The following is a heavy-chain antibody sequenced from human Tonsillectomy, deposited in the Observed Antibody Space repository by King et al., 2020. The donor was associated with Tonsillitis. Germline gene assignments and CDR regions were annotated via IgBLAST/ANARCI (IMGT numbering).Heavy chain of an antibody. D-gene: IGHD2-15*01. CDR2: INPSSGST. V-gene: IGHV1-46*03. CDR3: ARNKVCRGGSCSSDTLYYFGMVV. J-gene: IGHJ6*02. CDR1: GYTFTSYY. Sequence: VQLVQSGAEVKKPGASVKVSCKASGYTFTSYYIHWVRQAPGQGLEWMGIINPSSGSTSYAQKFQGRVTMTRDTSTSTVYMELSSLRSEDTAVYYCARNKVCRGGSCSSDTLYYFGMVVWGQGTTVTVSS.